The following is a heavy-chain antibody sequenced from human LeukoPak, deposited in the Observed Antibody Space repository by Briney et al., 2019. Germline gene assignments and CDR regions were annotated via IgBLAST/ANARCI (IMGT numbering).Heavy chain of an antibody. J-gene: IGHJ3*02. D-gene: IGHD5-18*01. V-gene: IGHV1-2*02. CDR1: GYTFTGYF. Sequence: ASVKVSCKASGYTFTGYFMHWVRQAPGQGLEWMGWINPNSGDTNYAQKFQGRVTMTRDTSISTAYMELSSLRYDDTAVYYCASVGGRGYSYGYNAFDIWGQGTMVTVSS. CDR2: INPNSGDT. CDR3: ASVGGRGYSYGYNAFDI.